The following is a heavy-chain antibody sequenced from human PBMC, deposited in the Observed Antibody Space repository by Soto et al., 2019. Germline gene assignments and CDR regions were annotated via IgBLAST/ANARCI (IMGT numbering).Heavy chain of an antibody. Sequence: LRLSCAASGFTFSSYWMHWVRHDPGKGLVWVSRINSDGITTNYADSVKGRFTISRDNAKNTLHLQMSSLRAEDTAVYYCVRGSSGWYGVDSWGQGTLVTVS. J-gene: IGHJ4*02. D-gene: IGHD6-19*01. CDR3: VRGSSGWYGVDS. CDR1: GFTFSSYW. V-gene: IGHV3-74*01. CDR2: INSDGITT.